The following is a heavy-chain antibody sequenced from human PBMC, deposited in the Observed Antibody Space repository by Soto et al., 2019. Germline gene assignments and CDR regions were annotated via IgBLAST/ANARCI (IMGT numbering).Heavy chain of an antibody. D-gene: IGHD6-13*01. Sequence: GGSLRLSCAASGFTFSSYGMHWVRQAPGKGLEWVAVISYDGSNKYYADSVKGRFTISRDNSKNTLYLQMNSLRAEDTAVYYCAKEIIPIAAASVFDYWGQGTLVTVSS. V-gene: IGHV3-30*18. CDR3: AKEIIPIAAASVFDY. CDR1: GFTFSSYG. CDR2: ISYDGSNK. J-gene: IGHJ4*02.